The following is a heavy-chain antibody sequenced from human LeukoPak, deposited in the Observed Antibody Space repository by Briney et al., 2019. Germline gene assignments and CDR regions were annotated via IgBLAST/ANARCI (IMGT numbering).Heavy chain of an antibody. D-gene: IGHD3-22*01. CDR3: ARGRPYYYDSSGYYPFGY. V-gene: IGHV1-8*01. Sequence: ASVKVSCKASGCTFTSYDINWVRQATGQGLEWMGWMNPNSGNTGYAQKFQGRVTMTRNTSISTAYMELSSLRSEDTAVYYCARGRPYYYDSSGYYPFGYWGQGTLVTASS. J-gene: IGHJ4*02. CDR1: GCTFTSYD. CDR2: MNPNSGNT.